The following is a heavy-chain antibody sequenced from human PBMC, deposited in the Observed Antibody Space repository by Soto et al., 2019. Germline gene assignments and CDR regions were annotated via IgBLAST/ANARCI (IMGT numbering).Heavy chain of an antibody. CDR2: ISFDGSEK. J-gene: IGHJ4*02. V-gene: IGHV3-30*04. D-gene: IGHD5-12*01. Sequence: QVQLVESGGGVVQPGASLRLSCVASGFRFSGFAMHWVRQAPGKGLEWVAVISFDGSEKFYVDSVKGRFSIYRDDFHRTVFLQMDSLRPEDTGVYYCARDLGGYVHLWDKSNYWGQGTLLNVSS. CDR3: ARDLGGYVHLWDKSNY. CDR1: GFRFSGFA.